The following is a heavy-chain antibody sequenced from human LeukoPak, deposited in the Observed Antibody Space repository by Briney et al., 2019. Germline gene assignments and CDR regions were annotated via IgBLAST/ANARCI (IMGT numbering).Heavy chain of an antibody. Sequence: ASVKVSCKAPGYTFTGYYMHWVRQAPGQGLEWMGWINFNSGGTNYAQKFQGRVTMTRDTSISTAYMELSRLRSDDTAVYYCARGEVVVVPAAMQNYWGQGTLVTVSS. CDR2: INFNSGGT. CDR3: ARGEVVVVPAAMQNY. V-gene: IGHV1-2*02. D-gene: IGHD2-2*01. J-gene: IGHJ4*02. CDR1: GYTFTGYY.